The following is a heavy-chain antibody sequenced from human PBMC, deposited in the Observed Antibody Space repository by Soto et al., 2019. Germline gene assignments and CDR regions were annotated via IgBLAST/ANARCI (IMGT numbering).Heavy chain of an antibody. CDR1: GVTFSSHG. J-gene: IGHJ1*01. CDR2: ITSDGSKE. V-gene: IGHV3-30*18. D-gene: IGHD3-3*01. CDR3: VKEDPDLAY. Sequence: QVQLVESGGGVVQPGRSLRLSCAASGVTFSSHGMHWARQAPGKGLEWVALITSDGSKEYYADSVKGRFTISRDNSKNTLYLQINSLRAEETAMYCCVKEDPDLAYWGQGTLVTVSS.